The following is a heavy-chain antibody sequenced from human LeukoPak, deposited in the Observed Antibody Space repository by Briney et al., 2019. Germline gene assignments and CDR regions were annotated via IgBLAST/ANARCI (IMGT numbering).Heavy chain of an antibody. D-gene: IGHD3-22*01. V-gene: IGHV3-30-3*01. Sequence: PGRSLRLSCAASGSTFSTHAMHWVRQAPGKGLEWVAVISYDGSNKYYADSVKGRFTISRDNSKNTLYLQMNSLRAEDTAVYYCARVSDGSGFGDYWGQGTLVTVSS. CDR2: ISYDGSNK. CDR1: GSTFSTHA. CDR3: ARVSDGSGFGDY. J-gene: IGHJ4*02.